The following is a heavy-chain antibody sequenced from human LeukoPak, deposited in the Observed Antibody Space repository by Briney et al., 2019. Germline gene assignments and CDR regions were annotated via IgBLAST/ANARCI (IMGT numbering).Heavy chain of an antibody. D-gene: IGHD1-26*01. CDR1: GFTFSSYW. Sequence: PGGSLRLSRAASGFTFSSYWMSWVRQAPGKGLEWVANIKQDGSEKYYVDSVKGRFTISRDNAKNSLYLQMNSLRAEDTAVYYCARGSGGSEYYFDYWGQGTLVTVSS. V-gene: IGHV3-7*04. CDR3: ARGSGGSEYYFDY. CDR2: IKQDGSEK. J-gene: IGHJ4*02.